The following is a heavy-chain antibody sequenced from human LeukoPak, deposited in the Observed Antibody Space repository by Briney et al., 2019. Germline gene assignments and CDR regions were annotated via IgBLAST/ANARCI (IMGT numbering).Heavy chain of an antibody. CDR1: VVSLSNYY. CDR3: ARAAEYSSGWYLFDF. Sequence: APQTLSLTCAVSVVSLSNYYWTCVRQPAGPGLEWIGRIYTSGGTTYNPSLKSRVTMSVDTSTNQFSLKLSSVTAADTAMYYCARAAEYSSGWYLFDFWGQGILVTVSA. J-gene: IGHJ4*02. V-gene: IGHV4-4*07. D-gene: IGHD6-19*01. CDR2: IYTSGGT.